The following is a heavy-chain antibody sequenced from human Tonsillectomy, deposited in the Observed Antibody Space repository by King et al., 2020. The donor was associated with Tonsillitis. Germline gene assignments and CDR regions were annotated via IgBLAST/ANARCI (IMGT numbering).Heavy chain of an antibody. CDR3: ARDGQDYYDSSGSSWFDP. V-gene: IGHV1-69*01. CDR2: IIPIFGTA. D-gene: IGHD3-22*01. CDR1: GGTFSSYA. J-gene: IGHJ5*02. Sequence: VQLVESGAEVKKPGSSVKVSCKASGGTFSSYAISWVRQAPGQGLEWMGGIIPIFGTANYAEKFQGRGTLTADESTSTAYRELTILRSEDTAVYYCARDGQDYYDSSGSSWFDPWGQGTLVTVSS.